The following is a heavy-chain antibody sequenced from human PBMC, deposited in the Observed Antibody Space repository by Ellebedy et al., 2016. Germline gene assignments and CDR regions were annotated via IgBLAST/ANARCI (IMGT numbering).Heavy chain of an antibody. V-gene: IGHV4-61*01. J-gene: IGHJ4*02. D-gene: IGHD2/OR15-2a*01. CDR3: ARTLRLGISLNYFDY. Sequence: SETLSLXXTVSGGSVSSGSYYWSWIRQPPGKGLEWIGYIYYSGSTNYNPSLKSRVTISVDTSKNQFSLKLSSVTAADAAVYYCARTLRLGISLNYFDYWGQGTLVTVSS. CDR1: GGSVSSGSYY. CDR2: IYYSGST.